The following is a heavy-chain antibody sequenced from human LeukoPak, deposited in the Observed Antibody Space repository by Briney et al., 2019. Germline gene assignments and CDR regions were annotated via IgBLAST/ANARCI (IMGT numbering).Heavy chain of an antibody. CDR1: GFTFSSYT. V-gene: IGHV3-30*04. CDR3: AKGSGSSCYSPCDY. CDR2: ISYDGSNK. D-gene: IGHD2-15*01. J-gene: IGHJ4*02. Sequence: GGSLRLSCAASGFTFSSYTMHWVRQAPGKGLEWVAVISYDGSNKYYADSVKGRFTISRDNSKDTLYLQMDSLRAEDTAVYYCAKGSGSSCYSPCDYWGQGILVTVSS.